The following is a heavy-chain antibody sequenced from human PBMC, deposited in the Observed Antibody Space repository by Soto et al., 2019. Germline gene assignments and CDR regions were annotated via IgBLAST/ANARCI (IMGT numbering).Heavy chain of an antibody. CDR2: IYYSGST. D-gene: IGHD3-3*01. CDR1: GGSISSYY. J-gene: IGHJ4*02. Sequence: PSETLSLTCTVSGGSISSYYWSWIRQPPGKGLEWIGYIYYSGSTNYNPSLKSRVTISVDTSKNQFSLKLSSVTAADTAVYYCAGVDFWSGYYDYWGQGTLVTVSS. CDR3: AGVDFWSGYYDY. V-gene: IGHV4-59*01.